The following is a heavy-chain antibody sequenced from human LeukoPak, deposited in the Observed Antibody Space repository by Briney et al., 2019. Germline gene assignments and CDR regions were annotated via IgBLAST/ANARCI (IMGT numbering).Heavy chain of an antibody. CDR1: GGSFSGYY. J-gene: IGHJ5*02. V-gene: IGHV4-34*01. CDR2: INHSGST. CDR3: ARGGRITMVRGVMANWFDP. Sequence: SETLSLTCAVYGGSFSGYYWSWIRQPPGKGLEWIGEINHSGSTNYNPSLKSRVTISVDTSKNQFSLKLSSVTAADTAVYYCARGGRITMVRGVMANWFDPWGQGTLVTVSS. D-gene: IGHD3-10*01.